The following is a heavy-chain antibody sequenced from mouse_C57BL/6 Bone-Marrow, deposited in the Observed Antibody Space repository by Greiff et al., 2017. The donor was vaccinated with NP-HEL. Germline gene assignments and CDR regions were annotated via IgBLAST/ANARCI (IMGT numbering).Heavy chain of an antibody. CDR3: TTCTAYGNYPAWFAY. Sequence: VQLQQSGAELVRPGASVKLSCTASGFNIKDDYMHWVKQRPEQGLEWIGWIDPENGDTEYASKFQGKATITADTSSNTAYLQLSSLTSEDTAVYYCTTCTAYGNYPAWFAYWGQGTLVTVSA. J-gene: IGHJ3*01. V-gene: IGHV14-4*01. CDR2: IDPENGDT. D-gene: IGHD2-1*01. CDR1: GFNIKDDY.